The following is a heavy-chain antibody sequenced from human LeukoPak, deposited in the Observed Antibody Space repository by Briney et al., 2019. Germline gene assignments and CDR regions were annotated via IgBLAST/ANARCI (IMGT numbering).Heavy chain of an antibody. Sequence: SETLSFTCAVSGVSLNGYYWGWIRQTPGKGLEWIGEINHSGRTNYNPSLKSRVTISADTSKNQFSLELRSVTAADTAVYYCARAYYSTSWFPHWGQGALVTVSS. CDR1: GVSLNGYY. V-gene: IGHV4-34*01. CDR3: ARAYYSTSWFPH. D-gene: IGHD3-10*01. J-gene: IGHJ5*02. CDR2: INHSGRT.